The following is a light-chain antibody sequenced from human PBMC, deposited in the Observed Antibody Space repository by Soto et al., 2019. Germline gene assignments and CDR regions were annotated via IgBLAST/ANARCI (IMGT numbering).Light chain of an antibody. V-gene: IGKV3-15*01. CDR2: RAS. CDR3: LQYHNLWA. J-gene: IGKJ1*01. Sequence: IVMTQSPATLSVSPGERATLSCRASQNIYSNVAWYQQRPGQAPRLLIYRASTRATGIPARFSGSGSGTEFTLTISSLQSEHFAVYSCLQYHNLWAFGQGTKVEIK. CDR1: QNIYSN.